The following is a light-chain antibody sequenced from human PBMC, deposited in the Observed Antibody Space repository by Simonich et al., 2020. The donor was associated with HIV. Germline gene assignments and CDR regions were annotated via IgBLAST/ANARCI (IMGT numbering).Light chain of an antibody. CDR1: QSVSSSY. CDR3: QQYGSSPPRLT. J-gene: IGKJ4*01. CDR2: DAS. Sequence: EVVLTQSPGTLSLSPGERATLSCKASQSVSSSYLACYQQKPGLPPRLLIYDASSRATGIPDRFSGSGSGTDFTLTISRLEPEDFAVYYCQQYGSSPPRLTFGGGTKVEIK. V-gene: IGKV3D-20*01.